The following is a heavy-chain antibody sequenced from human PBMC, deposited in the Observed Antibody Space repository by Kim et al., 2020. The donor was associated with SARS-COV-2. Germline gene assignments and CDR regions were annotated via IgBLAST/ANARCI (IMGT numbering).Heavy chain of an antibody. V-gene: IGHV3-73*01. CDR1: GFTFSGSA. D-gene: IGHD1-26*01. J-gene: IGHJ6*02. CDR2: IRSKANSYAT. Sequence: GGSLRLSCAASGFTFSGSAMHWVRQASGKGLEWVGRIRSKANSYATAYAASVKGRFTISRDDSKNTAYLQMNSLKTEDTAVYYCTRLAWELLPAYYYGMDVWGQGTTVTVSS. CDR3: TRLAWELLPAYYYGMDV.